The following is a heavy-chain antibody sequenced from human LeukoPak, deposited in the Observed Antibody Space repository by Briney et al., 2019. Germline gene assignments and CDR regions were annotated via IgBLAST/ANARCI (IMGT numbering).Heavy chain of an antibody. V-gene: IGHV4-34*01. CDR2: IYHSGST. D-gene: IGHD3-10*01. J-gene: IGHJ5*02. CDR1: GGSFSGYY. Sequence: SETLSLTCAVYGGSFSGYYWSWIRQPPGKGLEWIGSIYHSGSTYYNPSLKSRVTISLDTSKNQFSLKLSSVTAADTAVYYCARQVGSYYNWFDPWGQGTLVTVSS. CDR3: ARQVGSYYNWFDP.